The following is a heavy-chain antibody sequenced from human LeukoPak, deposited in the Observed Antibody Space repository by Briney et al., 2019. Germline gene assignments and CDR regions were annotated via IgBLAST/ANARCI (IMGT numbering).Heavy chain of an antibody. CDR3: ARGRGELYSSGWSYAFDI. D-gene: IGHD6-19*01. CDR2: INAGNGNT. CDR1: GYTFTSYA. J-gene: IGHJ3*02. V-gene: IGHV1-3*01. Sequence: GASVKVSCKASGYTFTSYAMHWVRQAPGQRLEWMGWINAGNGNTKYSQKFQGRVTMTRNTSISTAYMELSSLRSEDTAVYYCARGRGELYSSGWSYAFDIWGQGTMVTVSS.